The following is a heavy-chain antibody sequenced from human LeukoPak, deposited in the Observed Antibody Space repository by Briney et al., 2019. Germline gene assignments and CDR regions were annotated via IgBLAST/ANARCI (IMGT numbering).Heavy chain of an antibody. CDR2: ISYDGSNK. J-gene: IGHJ4*02. Sequence: SGGSLRLSCAASGFAFSSYAMHWVRQAPGKGLEWVAVISYDGSNKYYADSVKGRFTISRDNSKNTLYLQMNSLRAEDTAVYYCARGGAVLLWFGDQGGVDYWGQGTLVTVSS. V-gene: IGHV3-30-3*01. CDR1: GFAFSSYA. D-gene: IGHD3-10*01. CDR3: ARGGAVLLWFGDQGGVDY.